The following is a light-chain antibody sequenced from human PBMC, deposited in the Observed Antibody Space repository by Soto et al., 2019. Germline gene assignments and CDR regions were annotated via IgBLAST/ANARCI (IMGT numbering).Light chain of an antibody. Sequence: QSVVTQTPSASGTPGQRVTISCSGGDSNVGSYAVSWYQQLPGMAPKLLIHSDNQWPSGVPDRFSGSKSGTSAFLAISGLQSEDEADYYCAVWDESLTVFVFGTGTKLTVL. CDR3: AVWDESLTVFV. CDR2: SDN. J-gene: IGLJ1*01. V-gene: IGLV1-44*01. CDR1: DSNVGSYA.